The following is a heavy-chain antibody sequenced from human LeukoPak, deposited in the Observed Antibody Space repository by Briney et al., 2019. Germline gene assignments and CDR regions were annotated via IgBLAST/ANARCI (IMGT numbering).Heavy chain of an antibody. D-gene: IGHD5-24*01. J-gene: IGHJ4*02. CDR1: GFTFSSYS. CDR3: ARDGSWDGSDY. Sequence: GGSLRLSCAASGFTFSSYSMNWVRQAPGKGLEWVSYISSSSSTIYYADSVKGRFTISRDNAKNSLYLQMNSLRAEDTAVYYCARDGSWDGSDYWGQGTLVTVSS. CDR2: ISSSSSTI. V-gene: IGHV3-48*01.